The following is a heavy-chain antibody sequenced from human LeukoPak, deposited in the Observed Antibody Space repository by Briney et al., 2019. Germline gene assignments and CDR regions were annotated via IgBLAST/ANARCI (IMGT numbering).Heavy chain of an antibody. J-gene: IGHJ4*02. Sequence: PGGSLRLSCAASGFTFSDYYMSWIRQAPGKGLEWVSAISGSGTTYYADSVKGRFTISRDNSKNTLSLQMNSLRAEDTAIYYCAKGYDTSGYDYWGQGTLVTVSS. V-gene: IGHV3-23*01. CDR1: GFTFSDYY. D-gene: IGHD3-22*01. CDR3: AKGYDTSGYDY. CDR2: ISGSGTT.